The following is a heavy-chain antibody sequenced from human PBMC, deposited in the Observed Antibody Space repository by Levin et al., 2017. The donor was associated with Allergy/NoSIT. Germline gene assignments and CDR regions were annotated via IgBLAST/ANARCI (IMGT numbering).Heavy chain of an antibody. CDR1: GFTFSSYG. CDR2: IWDDGYKK. Sequence: LPGGSLRLSCAASGFTFSSYGMHWVRQAPGKGLEWVAVIWDDGYKKYYADSVKGRFTISRDTSKKTRYLQMNSLRAEDTAVYYCARVLRFYYYYVMDVWGKSTSVTVSS. D-gene: IGHD5-12*01. V-gene: IGHV3-33*01. CDR3: ARVLRFYYYYVMDV. J-gene: IGHJ6*04.